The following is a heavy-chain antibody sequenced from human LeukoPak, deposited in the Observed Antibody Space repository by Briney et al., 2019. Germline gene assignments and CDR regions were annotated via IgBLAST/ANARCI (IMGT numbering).Heavy chain of an antibody. CDR3: ARWYSSGWYSDY. Sequence: GGSLRLSCVASGFTFSSYGMIWGRQAPGEGVGWVSSVSGTSEYIYYADSVRGRFTISRDNAKNTVYLQMNSLRAEDTAVHYCARWYSSGWYSDYWGQGTLVTVSS. CDR2: VSGTSEYI. D-gene: IGHD6-19*01. CDR1: GFTFSSYG. V-gene: IGHV3-21*06. J-gene: IGHJ4*02.